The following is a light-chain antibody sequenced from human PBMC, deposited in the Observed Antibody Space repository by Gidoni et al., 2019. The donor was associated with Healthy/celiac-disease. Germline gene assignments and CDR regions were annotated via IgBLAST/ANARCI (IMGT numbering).Light chain of an antibody. CDR1: QSVLYSSNNKNY. V-gene: IGKV4-1*01. J-gene: IGKJ1*01. CDR2: WAS. Sequence: DIVMTQSPDSLAVSLGESATINCKSSQSVLYSSNNKNYLAWYQQKPGQPPKLLIYWASTRESGVPDRFSGSGSGTDFTLTISSLQAEDVAVYYCQQYYSTRRTFGQGTKVEIK. CDR3: QQYYSTRRT.